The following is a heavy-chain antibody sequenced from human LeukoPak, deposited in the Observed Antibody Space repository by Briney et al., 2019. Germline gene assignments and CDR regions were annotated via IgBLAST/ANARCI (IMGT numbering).Heavy chain of an antibody. D-gene: IGHD3-22*01. V-gene: IGHV1-46*01. Sequence: GGSLRLSCAASGYTFTSYYMHWVRQAPGQGLEWMGIINPSGGSTSYAQKFQGRVTMTRDMSTSTVYMELSSLRSEDTAVYYCARMRYDSSGYYLRYWGQGTLVTVSS. CDR1: GYTFTSYY. CDR2: INPSGGST. CDR3: ARMRYDSSGYYLRY. J-gene: IGHJ4*02.